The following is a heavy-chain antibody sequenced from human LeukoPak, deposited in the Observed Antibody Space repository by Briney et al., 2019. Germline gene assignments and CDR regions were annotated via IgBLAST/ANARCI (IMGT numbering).Heavy chain of an antibody. J-gene: IGHJ6*02. D-gene: IGHD6-13*01. CDR3: ARIERQQLVTPDYYYYYGMDV. CDR1: GFSLRNASMG. Sequence: SGPTLVNPTATLTLTCTVSGFSLRNASMGVSWIRQPPGNALEWLAHIFSNDEKSYSTPLKSRLTISKATSKSQVVLTMTNMDPVDTATYYCARIERQQLVTPDYYYYYGMDVWGQGTTVTVSS. V-gene: IGHV2-26*01. CDR2: IFSNDEK.